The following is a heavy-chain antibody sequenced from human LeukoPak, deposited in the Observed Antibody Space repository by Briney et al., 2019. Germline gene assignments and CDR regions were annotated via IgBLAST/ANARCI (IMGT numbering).Heavy chain of an antibody. CDR1: GGSISSSNW. CDR2: IYHSGST. Sequence: PSGTLSLTCAVSGGSISSSNWWSWVRQPPGKGLEWIGEIYHSGSTNYNPSLKSRVTISVDKSKNQFSLKLSSVTAADTAVYYCARGYSSSWYGNWFDPWGQGTLVTVSS. J-gene: IGHJ5*02. V-gene: IGHV4-4*02. CDR3: ARGYSSSWYGNWFDP. D-gene: IGHD6-13*01.